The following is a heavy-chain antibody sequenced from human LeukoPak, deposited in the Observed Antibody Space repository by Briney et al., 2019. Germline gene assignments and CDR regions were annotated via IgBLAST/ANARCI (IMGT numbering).Heavy chain of an antibody. D-gene: IGHD3-10*01. Sequence: VKVSCKASGYTFTGYYMYWVRQAPRQGLEWVGWINPNNGGTNYAQKFQGRVTMTRDTSISTAYMELSRLRSDDTAVYYCARGFITMVRGVIGFDPWGQGTLVTVSS. CDR3: ARGFITMVRGVIGFDP. CDR2: INPNNGGT. CDR1: GYTFTGYY. J-gene: IGHJ5*02. V-gene: IGHV1-2*02.